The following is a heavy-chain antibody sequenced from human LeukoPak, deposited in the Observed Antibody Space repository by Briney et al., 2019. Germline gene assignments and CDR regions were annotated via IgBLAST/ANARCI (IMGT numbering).Heavy chain of an antibody. CDR2: ITGSGGRT. J-gene: IGHJ4*02. D-gene: IGHD5-18*01. CDR3: AKTIWDTAMVQNDY. V-gene: IGHV3-23*01. Sequence: GGSLSLSGAASGFTFSNCGMSWVRQAPGKGLEWVSAITGSGGRTYYADSLKGRFTISRDNSKNTLFLQMNSLRAEDTALYYCAKTIWDTAMVQNDYWGQGILVTVSS. CDR1: GFTFSNCG.